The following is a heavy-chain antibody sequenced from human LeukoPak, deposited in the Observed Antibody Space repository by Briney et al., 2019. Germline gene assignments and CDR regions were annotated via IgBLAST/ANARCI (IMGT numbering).Heavy chain of an antibody. D-gene: IGHD3-10*01. J-gene: IGHJ5*02. CDR3: ARHRKPPSIPGGWFDP. V-gene: IGHV4-61*08. Sequence: PSETLSLTCTVSGGSISSGGYYWSWIRQHPGKGLEWIGYIYYSGSTNYNPSLKSRVTISVDTSKNQFSLKLSSVTAADTAVYYCARHRKPPSIPGGWFDPWGQGTLVTVSS. CDR1: GGSISSGGYY. CDR2: IYYSGST.